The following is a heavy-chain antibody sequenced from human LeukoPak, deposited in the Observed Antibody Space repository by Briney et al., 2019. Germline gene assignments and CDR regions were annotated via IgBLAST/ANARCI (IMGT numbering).Heavy chain of an antibody. J-gene: IGHJ4*02. CDR3: ARHGSISGRRNFFDD. Sequence: GASLQISCKASGSIFTSYWISCVRQLPGKGLECMGIIYPDDSDTRYSPSFQGQVTISADNSISTAYLQWSSLKASDTAMYYCARHGSISGRRNFFDDWGQGILVTVAS. CDR1: GSIFTSYW. D-gene: IGHD6-6*01. CDR2: IYPDDSDT. V-gene: IGHV5-51*01.